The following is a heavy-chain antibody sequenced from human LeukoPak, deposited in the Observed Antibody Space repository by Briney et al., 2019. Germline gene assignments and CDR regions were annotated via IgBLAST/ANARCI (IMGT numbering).Heavy chain of an antibody. CDR1: GFTFSSYE. CDR3: ARGYSSSWYKYYFDY. CDR2: ISSSGSTI. Sequence: GGSLRLSCAASGFTFSSYEMNWVRQAPGKGLEWVSYISSSGSTIYYADSVKGRFTISRDNAKNSLYPQMNSLRAEDTAVYYCARGYSSSWYKYYFDYWGQGTLVTASS. J-gene: IGHJ4*02. V-gene: IGHV3-48*03. D-gene: IGHD6-13*01.